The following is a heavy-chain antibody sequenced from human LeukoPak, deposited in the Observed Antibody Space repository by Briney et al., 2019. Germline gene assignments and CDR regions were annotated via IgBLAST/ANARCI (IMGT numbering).Heavy chain of an antibody. CDR3: GKTTVGYSSGQKPAWPVDY. J-gene: IGHJ4*02. CDR2: IFGSGSSP. D-gene: IGHD5-18*01. V-gene: IGHV3-23*01. Sequence: PGGSLRLSCEASGFTFGSHAMYWVRQAPGKGLEWVAGIFGSGSSPLYADSVKGRFTLSRDNSRNTVYLQINSLRAEDTAVYYCGKTTVGYSSGQKPAWPVDYWGQGTLVTVSS. CDR1: GFTFGSHA.